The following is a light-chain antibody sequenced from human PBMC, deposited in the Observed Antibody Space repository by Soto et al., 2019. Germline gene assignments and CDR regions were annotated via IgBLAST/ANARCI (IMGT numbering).Light chain of an antibody. J-gene: IGLJ3*02. CDR1: SSDVGGYNF. Sequence: QSVLTQPASVSGSPGQSITISCTGTSSDVGGYNFVSWYQQHPGKAPKLMIYEVSNRPSGVSDRFSGSKSGSTASLTISGLQAEDEADYYCSSYTSSTTLVFGGGTKLTVL. CDR3: SSYTSSTTLV. V-gene: IGLV2-14*01. CDR2: EVS.